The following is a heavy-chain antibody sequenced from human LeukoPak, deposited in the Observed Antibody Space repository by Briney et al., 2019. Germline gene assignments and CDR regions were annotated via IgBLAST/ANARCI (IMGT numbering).Heavy chain of an antibody. Sequence: GGSLRLSCAASGFTFSSYAMSWVRQAPGKGLEWVSAISGSGGSTYYADSVKGRFIISRDNSKNTLDLQMNSLRPEDTAGYYCAKELSATPRAAVQTGDAFDVWGQGTMVTVSS. CDR1: GFTFSSYA. CDR3: AKELSATPRAAVQTGDAFDV. V-gene: IGHV3-23*01. J-gene: IGHJ3*01. CDR2: ISGSGGST. D-gene: IGHD7-27*01.